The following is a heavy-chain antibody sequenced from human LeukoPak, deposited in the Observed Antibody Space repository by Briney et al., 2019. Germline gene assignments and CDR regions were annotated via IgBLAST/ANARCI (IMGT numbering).Heavy chain of an antibody. V-gene: IGHV3-11*01. J-gene: IGHJ4*02. CDR1: GFTFSDYY. D-gene: IGHD6-13*01. Sequence: MSGGSLRLSCAASGFTFSDYYMSWIRQAPGKGLEWISYISSRGDSIYYAQSVKGRFTISRDNAKNSLYLQMNSLRGEDTAIYYCVRDVAETAAAGTNYFDFWGQGTLVTVSS. CDR3: VRDVAETAAAGTNYFDF. CDR2: ISSRGDSI.